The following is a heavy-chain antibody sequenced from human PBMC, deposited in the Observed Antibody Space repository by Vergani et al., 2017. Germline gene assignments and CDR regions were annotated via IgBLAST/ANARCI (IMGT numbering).Heavy chain of an antibody. CDR1: FFSLLLLLYS. D-gene: IGHD5-12*01. J-gene: IGHJ4*02. V-gene: IGHV4-39*01. Sequence: PSYTLSLPFPFSFFSLLLLLYSFFFLLPPPVPWLSFIFHLSSSGSTYYNPSLKSRVTISVDTSKNQFSLKLSSVTAADTAVYYCARLDYVNIVAAHWGQGTLVTVSS. CDR3: ARLDYVNIVAAH. CDR2: LSSSGST.